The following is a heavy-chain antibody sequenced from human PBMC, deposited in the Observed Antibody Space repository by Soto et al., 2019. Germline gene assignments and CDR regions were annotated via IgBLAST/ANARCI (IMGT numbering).Heavy chain of an antibody. D-gene: IGHD4-17*01. Sequence: SETLSLTCTVSGGSISSGGYYWSWIRQHPGKGLEWIGYIYYSGSTYYNPSLKSRVTISVDTSKNQFSLKLSSVTAADTAVYYCARALTVDYANDYGDPQIVGEWDYWGQGTLVTVSS. CDR2: IYYSGST. CDR3: ARALTVDYANDYGDPQIVGEWDY. V-gene: IGHV4-31*03. CDR1: GGSISSGGYY. J-gene: IGHJ4*02.